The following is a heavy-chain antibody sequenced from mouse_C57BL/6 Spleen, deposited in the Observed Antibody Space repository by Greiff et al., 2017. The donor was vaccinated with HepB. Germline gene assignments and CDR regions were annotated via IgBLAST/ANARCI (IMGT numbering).Heavy chain of an antibody. V-gene: IGHV1-76*01. CDR1: GYTFTDYY. J-gene: IGHJ2*01. Sequence: VQLQQSGAELVRPGASVKLSCKASGYTFTDYYINWVKQRPGQGLEWIARIYPGSGNTYCNEKFKGKATLTAEKSSSTAYMQLSSLTSEDSAVYFCARYRNYGSSYYFDDWGQGTTLTVSS. CDR3: ARYRNYGSSYYFDD. D-gene: IGHD1-1*01. CDR2: IYPGSGNT.